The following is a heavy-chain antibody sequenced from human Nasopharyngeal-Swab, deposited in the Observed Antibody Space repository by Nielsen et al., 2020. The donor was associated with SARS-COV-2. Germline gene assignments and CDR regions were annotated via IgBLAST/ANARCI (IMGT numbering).Heavy chain of an antibody. CDR3: ARAVTMVRGAKYYFDY. V-gene: IGHV4-39*07. D-gene: IGHD3-10*01. CDR1: GGSISSSSYY. CDR2: IYHSGST. J-gene: IGHJ4*02. Sequence: SETLSLPCTVSGGSISSSSYYWGWIRPPPGKGLEWIGEIYHSGSTNYNPSLKSRVTISVDKSKNQFSLKLSSVTAADTAVYYCARAVTMVRGAKYYFDYWGQGTLVTVSS.